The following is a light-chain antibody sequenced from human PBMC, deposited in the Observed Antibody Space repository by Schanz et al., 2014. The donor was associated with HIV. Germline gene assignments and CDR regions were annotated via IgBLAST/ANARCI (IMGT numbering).Light chain of an antibody. J-gene: IGLJ2*01. V-gene: IGLV1-47*02. CDR3: ATWDSTLSAGYVI. CDR1: SSNIGSNY. CDR2: YDD. Sequence: QSVLTQPPSASGTPGQRVTISCSGSSSNIGSNYVYWYQQLPGTAPKLLIYYDDLLPSGVSDRFSGSKSGTSASLAISGLQAGDEADYYCATWDSTLSAGYVIFGGGTKLTVL.